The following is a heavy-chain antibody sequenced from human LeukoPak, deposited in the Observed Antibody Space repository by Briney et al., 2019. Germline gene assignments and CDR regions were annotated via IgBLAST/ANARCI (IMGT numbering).Heavy chain of an antibody. Sequence: GGSLRLSCAASGFTFDDYAMHWVRHAPGKGLEWVPLISGDGGSTYYADSVKGRFTISRDNSKNSLYLQMNSLRTGDTALYYCAKDMEAAGFDYWGQGTLVTVSS. D-gene: IGHD6-13*01. CDR1: GFTFDDYA. J-gene: IGHJ4*02. CDR3: AKDMEAAGFDY. CDR2: ISGDGGST. V-gene: IGHV3-43*02.